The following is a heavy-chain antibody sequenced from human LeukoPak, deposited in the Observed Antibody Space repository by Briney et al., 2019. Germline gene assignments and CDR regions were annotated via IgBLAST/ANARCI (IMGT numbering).Heavy chain of an antibody. J-gene: IGHJ4*02. D-gene: IGHD5-18*01. Sequence: SETLSLTCTVSGGSISSYYWSWIRQPPGKGLEWIGYIYYSGSTNYNPSLKSRVTISVDTSRNQFSLKLSSVTAADTAVYYCARAPPPRYSYGFYFDYWGQGTLVTVSS. CDR1: GGSISSYY. CDR3: ARAPPPRYSYGFYFDY. CDR2: IYYSGST. V-gene: IGHV4-59*01.